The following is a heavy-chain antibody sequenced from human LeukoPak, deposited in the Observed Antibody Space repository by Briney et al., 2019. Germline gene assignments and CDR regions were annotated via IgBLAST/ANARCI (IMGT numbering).Heavy chain of an antibody. CDR2: ISSSSSYI. Sequence: GGSLSLSCAASGFTFSTYSMSWVRQAPGKGLEWVSSISSSSSYIYYADSLKGRFTISRDNAKNSLYLQMNSLRAEDTAVYSCARVSATGMGFDYWGQGTLVTVSS. V-gene: IGHV3-21*01. CDR3: ARVSATGMGFDY. CDR1: GFTFSTYS. J-gene: IGHJ4*02. D-gene: IGHD3-9*01.